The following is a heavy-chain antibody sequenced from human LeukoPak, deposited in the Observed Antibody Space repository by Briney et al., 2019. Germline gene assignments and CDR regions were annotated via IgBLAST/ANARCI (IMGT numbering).Heavy chain of an antibody. CDR1: GGTFSSYA. Sequence: ASVKVSCKASGGTFSSYAISWVRQAPGQGLEWMGRIIPILGIANYAQKFQGRVTITADKSTSTAYMELSSLRSEDTAVYYCARGTSVGDIAFDYWGQGTLVTVSS. CDR3: ARGTSVGDIAFDY. D-gene: IGHD3-16*02. CDR2: IIPILGIA. J-gene: IGHJ4*02. V-gene: IGHV1-69*04.